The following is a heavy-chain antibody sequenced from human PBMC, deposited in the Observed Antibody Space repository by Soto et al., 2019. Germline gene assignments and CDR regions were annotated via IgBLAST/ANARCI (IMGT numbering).Heavy chain of an antibody. CDR3: ARQRIAVAGMDWFDP. D-gene: IGHD6-19*01. Sequence: SETLSLTCTVSGGSISSYYWSWIRQPPGKGLEWIGYIYYSGSTNYNPSLKSRVTISVDTSKNQFSLKLSSVTAADTAVYYCARQRIAVAGMDWFDPWGQGTLVTVSS. J-gene: IGHJ5*02. CDR2: IYYSGST. CDR1: GGSISSYY. V-gene: IGHV4-59*08.